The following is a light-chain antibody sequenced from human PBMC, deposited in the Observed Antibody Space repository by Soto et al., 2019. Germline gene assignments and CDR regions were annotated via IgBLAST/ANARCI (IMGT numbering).Light chain of an antibody. CDR3: QQYNNWPPWT. CDR1: QSGSSSY. CDR2: GAS. Sequence: IVLTQSLGTVSLSPGERATLSCRASQSGSSSYLAWYQQRPGQAPRLLIFGASTRATGIPDRFSGSGSGTEFTLTISSLQSEDFAVYYCQQYNNWPPWTFGQGTKVDI. V-gene: IGKV3D-15*01. J-gene: IGKJ1*01.